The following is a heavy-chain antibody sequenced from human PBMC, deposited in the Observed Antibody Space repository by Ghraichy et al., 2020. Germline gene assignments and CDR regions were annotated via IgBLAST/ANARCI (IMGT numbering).Heavy chain of an antibody. CDR1: GGSFSGYY. CDR2: INHSGST. J-gene: IGHJ6*02. Sequence: TLSLTCAVYGGSFSGYYWSWIRQPPGKGLEWIGEINHSGSTSYNPSLKSRVTISVDTSKNQFSLKLSSVTAADTAVYYCARGSVIPAAGQYYYYYGMDVWGQGTTVTVSS. V-gene: IGHV4-34*01. D-gene: IGHD6-13*01. CDR3: ARGSVIPAAGQYYYYYGMDV.